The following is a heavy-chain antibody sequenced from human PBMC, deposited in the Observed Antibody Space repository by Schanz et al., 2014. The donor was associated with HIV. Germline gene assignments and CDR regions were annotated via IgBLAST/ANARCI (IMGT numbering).Heavy chain of an antibody. V-gene: IGHV3-33*01. CDR2: IYYDGTNK. Sequence: QVQLVESGGGVVQPGRSLRLSCAVSGFSFRTFGMHWVRQAPGKGLEGVALIYYDGTNKYYTDSVKGRFTISRDNSKNTLYLQMNSLRAEDTSVYYCARGFQGFDYWGQGTLVTVSS. D-gene: IGHD3-10*01. CDR3: ARGFQGFDY. CDR1: GFSFRTFG. J-gene: IGHJ4*02.